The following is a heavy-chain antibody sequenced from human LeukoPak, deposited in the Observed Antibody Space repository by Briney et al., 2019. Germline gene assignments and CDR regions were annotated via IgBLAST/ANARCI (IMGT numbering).Heavy chain of an antibody. CDR1: GLSFSGYY. V-gene: IGHV4-34*01. Sequence: SETLSLTCAVYGLSFSGYYWSWIRQPPGKGLEWIGEINHSGSTNYNPSLKSRVTISVDTSKNQFSLKLSSVTAADTAVYYCARGLGGRKKDYWGQGTLVTVSS. J-gene: IGHJ4*02. CDR2: INHSGST. CDR3: ARGLGGRKKDY. D-gene: IGHD3-16*01.